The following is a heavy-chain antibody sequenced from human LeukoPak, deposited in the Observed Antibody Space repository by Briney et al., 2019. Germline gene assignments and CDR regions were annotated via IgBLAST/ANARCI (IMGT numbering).Heavy chain of an antibody. Sequence: GGSLRLSCAASGFTVSSNYMSWVRQAPGKGLEWVSVIYSGGSTYYADSVKGRFTISRDNSKNTLYLQMNSLRAEDTAVYYCAKYDSSGYQDYYYYGMDVWGQGTTVTVSS. J-gene: IGHJ6*02. D-gene: IGHD3-22*01. V-gene: IGHV3-66*01. CDR2: IYSGGST. CDR1: GFTVSSNY. CDR3: AKYDSSGYQDYYYYGMDV.